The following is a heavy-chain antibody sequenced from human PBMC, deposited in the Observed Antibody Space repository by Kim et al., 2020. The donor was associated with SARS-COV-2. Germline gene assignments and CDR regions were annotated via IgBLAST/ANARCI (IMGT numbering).Heavy chain of an antibody. CDR1: GGSISSYY. V-gene: IGHV4-59*01. CDR3: ASYYYDSSGYYYGFDY. J-gene: IGHJ4*01. Sequence: SETLSRTCTVSGGSISSYYWSWIRQPPGKGLEWMGYIYYSGSTNYNPSLKSRGTISVDTSKNQFSLKLSSETAADTAVYYCASYYYDSSGYYYGFDYWG. D-gene: IGHD3-22*01. CDR2: IYYSGST.